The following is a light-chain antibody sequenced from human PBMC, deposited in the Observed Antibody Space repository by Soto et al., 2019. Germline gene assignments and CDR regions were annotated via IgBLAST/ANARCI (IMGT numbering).Light chain of an antibody. J-gene: IGLJ3*02. CDR3: QSYDSSLSAWV. V-gene: IGLV1-40*01. Sequence: QSVLAQPPSVSGAPGQRVTISCTGNSSNIGAGYDVHWYQQPPGTAPRLLIYADTNRPSGVPDRFSASKSGTSASLALTGLQAQDEADYYCQSYDSSLSAWVFGGGTKLTVL. CDR2: ADT. CDR1: SSNIGAGYD.